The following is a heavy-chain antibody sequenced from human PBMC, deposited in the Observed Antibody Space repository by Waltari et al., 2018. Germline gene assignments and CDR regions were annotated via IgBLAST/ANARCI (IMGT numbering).Heavy chain of an antibody. J-gene: IGHJ4*02. V-gene: IGHV1-3*02. CDR2: SNAGNGNT. Sequence: QVQLVQSGAEVKKPGASVKVSFKASGYTFTSYAMHWVRQAPGQRLEWMGWSNAGNGNTKYSQEFQGRVTITRDTSASTAYMELSSLRSEDMAVYYCARDSQQLGYFDYWGQGTLVTVSS. CDR3: ARDSQQLGYFDY. CDR1: GYTFTSYA. D-gene: IGHD6-13*01.